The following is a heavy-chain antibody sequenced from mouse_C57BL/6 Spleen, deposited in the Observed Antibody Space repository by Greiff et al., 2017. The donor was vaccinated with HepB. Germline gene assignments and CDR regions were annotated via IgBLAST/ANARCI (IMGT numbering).Heavy chain of an antibody. CDR1: GYSFTSGYY. D-gene: IGHD2-4*01. Sequence: EVQRVESGPGLVKPSQSLSLTCSVTGYSFTSGYYWNWIRQFPGNKLEWMGYISYDGSNNYNPSLKNRISITRDTSKNQFFLKLNSVTTEDTATYYCAREGSYDYDVGFAYWGQGTLVTVSA. J-gene: IGHJ3*01. CDR3: AREGSYDYDVGFAY. CDR2: ISYDGSN. V-gene: IGHV3-6*01.